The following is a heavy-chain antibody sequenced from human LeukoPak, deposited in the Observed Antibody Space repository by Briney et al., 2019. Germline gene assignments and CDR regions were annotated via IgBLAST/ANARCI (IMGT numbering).Heavy chain of an antibody. CDR1: GGTFSSYD. D-gene: IGHD3-22*01. CDR2: ISAYNGNT. J-gene: IGHJ5*02. Sequence: ASVKVSCKASGGTFSSYDISWVRQAPGQGLEWMGWISAYNGNTNYAQKLQGRVTMTTDTSTSTAYMELRSLRSDDTAVYYCARSPDYYDSSGYYPFDPWGRGTLVTVSS. V-gene: IGHV1-18*01. CDR3: ARSPDYYDSSGYYPFDP.